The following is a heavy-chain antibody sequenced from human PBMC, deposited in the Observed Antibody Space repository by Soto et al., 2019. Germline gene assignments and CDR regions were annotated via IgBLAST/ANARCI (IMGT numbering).Heavy chain of an antibody. D-gene: IGHD5-12*01. CDR2: INPSGGST. V-gene: IGHV1-46*01. Sequence: ASVKVSFKASGYTFTSYYMHWVRQAPGQGLEWMGIINPSGGSTSFAQKCQGRVTMTRDTSTSTVYMELSSLRSEDTAVSYCARGPSGYDFPPYGMDVWGQGTTVTVSS. CDR3: ARGPSGYDFPPYGMDV. J-gene: IGHJ6*02. CDR1: GYTFTSYY.